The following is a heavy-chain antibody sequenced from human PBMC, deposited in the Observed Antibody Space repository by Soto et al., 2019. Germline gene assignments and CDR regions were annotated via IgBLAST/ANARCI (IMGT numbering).Heavy chain of an antibody. Sequence: GGSLRLSCAASGFIFSSYDMHWVRQATGKGLEWVSAIGTAGDTYYPGSVKGRFTISRENAKNSLYLQMNSLRAGDTAVYYCARWSWTDAFDIWGQGTMVTVSS. D-gene: IGHD1-26*01. CDR3: ARWSWTDAFDI. J-gene: IGHJ3*02. V-gene: IGHV3-13*01. CDR2: IGTAGDT. CDR1: GFIFSSYD.